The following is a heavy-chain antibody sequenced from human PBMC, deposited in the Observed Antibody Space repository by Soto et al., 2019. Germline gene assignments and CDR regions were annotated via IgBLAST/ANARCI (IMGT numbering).Heavy chain of an antibody. J-gene: IGHJ6*02. V-gene: IGHV1-18*04. CDR2: ISAYNGNT. CDR1: GYAFTSYG. CDR3: ARDAAVTTENYYYYYYGMDV. Sequence: ASLKVSCKASGYAFTSYGISWVLQAPGQGLEWMGWISAYNGNTNYAQKLQGRVTMTTDTSTSTAYMELRSLRSDDTAVYYCARDAAVTTENYYYYYYGMDVWGQGTTVTVSS. D-gene: IGHD4-17*01.